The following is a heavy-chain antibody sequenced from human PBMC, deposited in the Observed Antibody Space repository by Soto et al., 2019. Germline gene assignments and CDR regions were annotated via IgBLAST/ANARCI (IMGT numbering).Heavy chain of an antibody. CDR2: IYSSENT. Sequence: SETLSLTCTVSSGSVSSSSYSWGWIRQPPGKGLEWIGTIYSSENTYYNPSLMSRVTISVDTSKNQFSLKVSSVTAADTAVYYCARLNGYCISTNCHGYYGMDVWGQGTTVT. J-gene: IGHJ6*02. CDR1: SGSVSSSSYS. V-gene: IGHV4-39*01. D-gene: IGHD2-2*01. CDR3: ARLNGYCISTNCHGYYGMDV.